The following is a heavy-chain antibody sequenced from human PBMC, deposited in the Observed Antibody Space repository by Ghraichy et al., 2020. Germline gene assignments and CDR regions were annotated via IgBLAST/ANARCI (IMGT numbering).Heavy chain of an antibody. J-gene: IGHJ4*02. CDR2: IYYSGST. V-gene: IGHV4-61*01. CDR1: GGSVSSGSYY. Sequence: SETLSLTCTVSGGSVSSGSYYWSWIRQPPGKGLEWIGYIYYSGSTNYNPSLKSRVTISVDTSKNQFSLKLSSVTTADTAVYYCARGHGGDYGGGYWGQGTLVTVSS. D-gene: IGHD4-17*01. CDR3: ARGHGGDYGGGY.